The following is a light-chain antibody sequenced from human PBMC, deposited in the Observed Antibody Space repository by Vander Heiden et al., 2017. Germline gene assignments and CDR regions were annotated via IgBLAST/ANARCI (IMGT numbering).Light chain of an antibody. V-gene: IGKV2-28*01. Sequence: DIVMTQSPLSLPVTPGEPASISCRSSQSLLHSNGYNYLDWYLQKPVQSPQLLIYLGSNRASGVPDRFSGSGSGTDFTLKISRVEAEDVGVYYCRQALQTPHTFGQWTKLEIK. CDR3: RQALQTPHT. CDR2: LGS. J-gene: IGKJ2*01. CDR1: QSLLHSNGYNY.